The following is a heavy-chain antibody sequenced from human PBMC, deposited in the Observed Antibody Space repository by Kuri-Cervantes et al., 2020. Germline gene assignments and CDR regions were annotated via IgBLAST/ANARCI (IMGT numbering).Heavy chain of an antibody. D-gene: IGHD1-26*01. Sequence: ASVKVSCKASGYTFTGYYMHWVRQAPGQGLEWMGWINPNSGGTSYAQKFQGRVTMTRDTSTSTVYMELSSLRSEDTAVYYCARVRSEWELPRYYYYGMDVWGQGTTVTVSS. CDR2: INPNSGGT. V-gene: IGHV1-2*02. CDR1: GYTFTGYY. CDR3: ARVRSEWELPRYYYYGMDV. J-gene: IGHJ6*02.